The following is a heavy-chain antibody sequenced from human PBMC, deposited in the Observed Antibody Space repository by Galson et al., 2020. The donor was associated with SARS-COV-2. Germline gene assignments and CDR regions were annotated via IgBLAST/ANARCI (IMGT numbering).Heavy chain of an antibody. J-gene: IGHJ4*02. CDR2: ISSSSSTI. Sequence: GESLKLSCAASGFTFSSYSMNWVRQAPGKGLEWVSYISSSSSTIYYADSVTGRFTISRDNAKNSLYLQMNSLRAEDTAVYYCSRLGHYYDSSGYFRFDYWGQGTLVTVSS. V-gene: IGHV3-48*01. CDR1: GFTFSSYS. D-gene: IGHD3-22*01. CDR3: SRLGHYYDSSGYFRFDY.